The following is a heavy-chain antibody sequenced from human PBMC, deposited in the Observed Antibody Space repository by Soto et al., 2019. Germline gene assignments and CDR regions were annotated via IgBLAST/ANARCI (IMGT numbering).Heavy chain of an antibody. CDR2: ISAYNGNT. CDR3: ARDGSGSMFLYYYYGMDV. D-gene: IGHD3-10*01. J-gene: IGHJ6*02. Sequence: QVQLVQSGAEVKKPGASVKVSCKASGYTFTSYGISWVRQAPGQGLEWMGWISAYNGNTNYAQKLQGRVTMTTDTCTSTAYMELRSLRSDDTAVYYCARDGSGSMFLYYYYGMDVWGQGTTVTVSS. V-gene: IGHV1-18*01. CDR1: GYTFTSYG.